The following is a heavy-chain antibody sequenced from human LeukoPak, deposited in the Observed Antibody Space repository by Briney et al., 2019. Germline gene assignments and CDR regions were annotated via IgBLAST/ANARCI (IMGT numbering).Heavy chain of an antibody. CDR2: ITGSGGST. D-gene: IGHD3-22*01. Sequence: GGSLRLSCAASGFTFSNYGMSWVRQAPGKGLEWVSTITGSGGSTYYADSVKGRFTISRDNSKNTLYLQMNSLRAEDTAVYYCAPLTMIDQFDYWGQGTLVTVSS. J-gene: IGHJ4*02. CDR1: GFTFSNYG. CDR3: APLTMIDQFDY. V-gene: IGHV3-23*01.